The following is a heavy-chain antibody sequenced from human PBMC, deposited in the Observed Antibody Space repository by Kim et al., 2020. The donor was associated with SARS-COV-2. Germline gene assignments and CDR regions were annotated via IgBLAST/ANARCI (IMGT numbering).Heavy chain of an antibody. J-gene: IGHJ6*02. Sequence: GGSLRLSCAASGFTFSSYSMNWVRQAPGKGLEWVSSISSSSSYIYYADSVKGRFTISRDNAKNSLYLQMNSLRAEDTAVYYCARDGVKNFSYYGMDVWGQGTTVTVSS. CDR1: GFTFSSYS. CDR2: ISSSSSYI. V-gene: IGHV3-21*01. CDR3: ARDGVKNFSYYGMDV. D-gene: IGHD1-7*01.